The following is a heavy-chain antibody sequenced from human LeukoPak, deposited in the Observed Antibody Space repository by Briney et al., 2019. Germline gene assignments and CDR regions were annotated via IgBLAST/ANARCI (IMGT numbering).Heavy chain of an antibody. J-gene: IGHJ4*02. D-gene: IGHD4-17*01. CDR2: IYYSGST. V-gene: IGHV4-39*07. CDR1: GGSISSSSYY. CDR3: ARDRDYGLFDY. Sequence: SETLSLTCTVTGGSISSSSYYWGWIRQPPGKGLEWIGSIYYSGSTYYNPSLKSRVTISVDTSKNQFSLKLSSVTAADTAVYYCARDRDYGLFDYWGQGTLVTVSS.